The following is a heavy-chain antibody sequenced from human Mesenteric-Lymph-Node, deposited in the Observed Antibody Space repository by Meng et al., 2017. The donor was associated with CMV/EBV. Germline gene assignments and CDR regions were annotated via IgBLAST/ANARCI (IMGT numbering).Heavy chain of an antibody. D-gene: IGHD3-16*01. J-gene: IGHJ6*02. Sequence: SETLSLTCTVSGGSTSSSGYYCCWIRQPPGKGPEWIGSIYYSGNTYYNPSLKSRVTISADTSKTQFSLRLTSVTAADTAVYYCARDRESSTWGDYYYYGMDVWGQGTTVTVSS. CDR1: GGSTSSSGYY. V-gene: IGHV4-39*07. CDR3: ARDRESSTWGDYYYYGMDV. CDR2: IYYSGNT.